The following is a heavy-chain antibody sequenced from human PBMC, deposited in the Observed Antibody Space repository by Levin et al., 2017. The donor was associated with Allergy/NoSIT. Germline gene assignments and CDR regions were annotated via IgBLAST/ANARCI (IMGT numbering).Heavy chain of an antibody. Sequence: ASVKVSCKASGYTFTNYAIIWLRQAPGQGLEWMGWINTKTGNSAYAQDFTGRFVFSLDTPVNAAYLQTSSLKAEDTAVYYCARPRRGCPGDTCYADFDFCGQGTLVTVSS. J-gene: IGHJ4*02. V-gene: IGHV7-4-1*02. CDR3: ARPRRGCPGDTCYADFDF. CDR2: INTKTGNS. CDR1: GYTFTNYA. D-gene: IGHD2-15*01.